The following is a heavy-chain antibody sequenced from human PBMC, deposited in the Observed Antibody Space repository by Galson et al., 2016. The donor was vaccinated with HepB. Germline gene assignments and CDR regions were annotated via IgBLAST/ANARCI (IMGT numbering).Heavy chain of an antibody. J-gene: IGHJ4*02. CDR1: GFTFSRQW. CDR2: IKSDGSNI. V-gene: IGHV3-74*01. Sequence: SLRLSCAASGFTFSRQWMYWVRQAPGKGLAWVSQIKSDGSNINYADSVKGRFTISRDNAGNTLYLQMNRLRAEDTAVYYCSTLRDFWSGWGQGTLVTVSP. CDR3: STLRDFWSG. D-gene: IGHD3-3*01.